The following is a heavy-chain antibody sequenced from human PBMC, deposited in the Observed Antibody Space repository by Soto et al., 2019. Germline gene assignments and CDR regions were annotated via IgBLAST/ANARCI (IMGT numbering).Heavy chain of an antibody. J-gene: IGHJ4*02. Sequence: ASVKVSCKASGGTLSSYTGSWVRQAPGKGLEWMGGFDPEDGETIYAQKFQGRVTMTEDTSTDTAYMELSSLRSEDTAVYYCATRGYSYGYLPLFDYWGQGTLLTVSS. CDR3: ATRGYSYGYLPLFDY. CDR1: GGTLSSYT. D-gene: IGHD5-18*01. CDR2: FDPEDGET. V-gene: IGHV1-24*01.